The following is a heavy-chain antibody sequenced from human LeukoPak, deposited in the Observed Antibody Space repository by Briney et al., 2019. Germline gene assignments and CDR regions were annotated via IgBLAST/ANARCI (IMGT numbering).Heavy chain of an antibody. CDR2: IYYSGST. CDR3: ARLGYSYGQVDY. J-gene: IGHJ4*02. CDR1: GGSISSSSYY. V-gene: IGHV4-39*01. Sequence: KPSETLSLTCTVSGGSISSSSYYWGWIRQPPGKGLEWIGSIYYSGSTYYNPSLKSRATISVDTSKNQFSLKLSSVTAADTAVYYCARLGYSYGQVDYWGQGTLVTVSS. D-gene: IGHD5-18*01.